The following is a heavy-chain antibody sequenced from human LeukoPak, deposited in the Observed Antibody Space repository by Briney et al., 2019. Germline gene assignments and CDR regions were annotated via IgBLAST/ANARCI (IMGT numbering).Heavy chain of an antibody. J-gene: IGHJ4*02. CDR2: IFYSGST. D-gene: IGHD3-10*01. CDR1: SGSISTSNYY. CDR3: ATSYYYGSGSYHPFDY. V-gene: IGHV4-39*07. Sequence: PSETLSLTCTVSSGSISTSNYYWGWVRQPPGKALEWIGNIFYSGSTYYSPSLKSRVTISLDTSRNQFSLKLSSVTAADTALYYCATSYYYGSGSYHPFDYWGQGTLVTVSS.